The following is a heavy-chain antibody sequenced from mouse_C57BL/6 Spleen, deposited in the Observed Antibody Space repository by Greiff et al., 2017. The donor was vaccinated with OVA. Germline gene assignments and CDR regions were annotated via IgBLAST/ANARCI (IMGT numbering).Heavy chain of an antibody. D-gene: IGHD2-3*01. J-gene: IGHJ4*01. Sequence: EVKLQESGGGLVQPGGSLSLSCAASGFTFTDYYMSWVRQPPGKALEWLGFIRNKANGYTTEYSASVKGRFTISRDNSQSILYLQMNALRAEDSATYYCARFLYDGTPMDYWGQGTSVTVSS. CDR3: ARFLYDGTPMDY. CDR2: IRNKANGYTT. V-gene: IGHV7-3*01. CDR1: GFTFTDYY.